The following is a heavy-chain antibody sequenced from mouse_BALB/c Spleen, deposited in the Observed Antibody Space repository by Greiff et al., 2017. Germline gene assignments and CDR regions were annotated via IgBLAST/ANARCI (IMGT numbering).Heavy chain of an antibody. Sequence: VQLQESGAELAKPGASVKMSCKASGYTFTSYWMHWVKQRPGQGLEWIGYINPSTGYTEYNQKFKDKATLTADKSSSTAYMQLSSLTSEDSAVYYCARAGLGPFAYWGQGTLVTVSA. CDR1: GYTFTSYW. CDR2: INPSTGYT. V-gene: IGHV1-7*01. J-gene: IGHJ3*01. D-gene: IGHD4-1*01. CDR3: ARAGLGPFAY.